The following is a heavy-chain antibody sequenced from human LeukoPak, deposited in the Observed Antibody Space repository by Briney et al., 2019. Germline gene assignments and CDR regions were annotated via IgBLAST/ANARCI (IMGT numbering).Heavy chain of an antibody. CDR1: GGSISSDMYY. J-gene: IGHJ4*02. CDR2: IYSSGST. CDR3: ARDRGYYSFDS. D-gene: IGHD3-22*01. V-gene: IGHV4-4*07. Sequence: SETLSLTCTVSGGSISSDMYYWNWIRQPAGKGLEWIGRIYSSGSTNYNPSLKSRVTMSVDTSRNQFSLKLTSVTAADTAIYYCARDRGYYSFDSWGQGTQVTVSS.